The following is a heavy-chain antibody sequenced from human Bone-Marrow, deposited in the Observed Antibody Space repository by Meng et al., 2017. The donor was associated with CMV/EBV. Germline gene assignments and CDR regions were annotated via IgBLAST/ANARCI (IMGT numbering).Heavy chain of an antibody. CDR3: AIPYYDILTGYYEGAFEI. J-gene: IGHJ3*02. V-gene: IGHV3-66*02. CDR1: GFTVSSNY. D-gene: IGHD3-9*01. CDR2: IYSGGST. Sequence: GGSLRLSCAASGFTVSSNYMSWVRQAPGQGLEWVSVIYSGGSTYYADSVKGRFTISRDNSKNTLYLQMNSLRAEDTAVYYCAIPYYDILTGYYEGAFEIWGQGTTVTVSS.